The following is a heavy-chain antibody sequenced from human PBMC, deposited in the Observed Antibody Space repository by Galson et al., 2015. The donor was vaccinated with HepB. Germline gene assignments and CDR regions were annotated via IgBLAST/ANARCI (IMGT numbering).Heavy chain of an antibody. J-gene: IGHJ4*02. V-gene: IGHV1-2*02. D-gene: IGHD6-6*01. CDR1: GSTFTGYY. CDR2: INPNSGGT. Sequence: SVKVSCKASGSTFTGYYIHWVRQAPGQGLEWMGWINPNSGGTNYAQKFQGRVTMTRDTSIGTAYMELSSLTSADTAFYYCARYSSSSGIDYWGQGTQVTVSS. CDR3: ARYSSSSGIDY.